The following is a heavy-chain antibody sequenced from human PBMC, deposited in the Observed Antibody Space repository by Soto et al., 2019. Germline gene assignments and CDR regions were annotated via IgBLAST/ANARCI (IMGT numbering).Heavy chain of an antibody. CDR3: ARRLKVDSGSSPYSSASDV. J-gene: IGHJ6*02. Sequence: GESLKISCQASGYTFSKYWIAWVRQMPGKGLEYVGIVYPGDSDTRYSPSFQGQVTISVDTSTSTAYMQWNSLKASDSAMYYCARRLKVDSGSSPYSSASDVWGRATTVTL. D-gene: IGHD2-15*01. CDR1: GYTFSKYW. CDR2: VYPGDSDT. V-gene: IGHV5-51*01.